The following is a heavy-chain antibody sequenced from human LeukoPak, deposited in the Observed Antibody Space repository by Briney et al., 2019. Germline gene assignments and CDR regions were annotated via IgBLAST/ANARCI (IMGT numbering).Heavy chain of an antibody. D-gene: IGHD2-15*01. J-gene: IGHJ4*02. CDR1: GLTFSSYP. V-gene: IGHV3-64D*09. Sequence: HSGGSLRLSCSASGLTFSSYPMHWVRQAPGKGLEYVSSISSNGVSAYYGDSVKGRFTISRDNSKNTLYLQMSSLRVEDTAVYYCMNVCPSGGSCSYVPMGGQGTLVTVSS. CDR2: ISSNGVSA. CDR3: MNVCPSGGSCSYVPM.